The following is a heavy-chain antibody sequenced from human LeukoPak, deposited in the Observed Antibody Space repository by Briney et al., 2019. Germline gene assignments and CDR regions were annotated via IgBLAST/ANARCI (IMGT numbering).Heavy chain of an antibody. CDR3: ATKPVTTKYLDY. CDR2: INPSGGST. D-gene: IGHD4-17*01. J-gene: IGHJ4*02. V-gene: IGHV1-46*01. CDR1: GYTFTSYY. Sequence: ASVKVSCKASGYTFTSYYMHWVRQARGQGLEWLGVINPSGGSTRYAQKFQGRVTMTRDTSTSTVYMELSSLISEDTTVYYCATKPVTTKYLDYWGQETLVTVHS.